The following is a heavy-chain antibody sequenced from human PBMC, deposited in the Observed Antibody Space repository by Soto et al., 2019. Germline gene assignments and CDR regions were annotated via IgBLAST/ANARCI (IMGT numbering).Heavy chain of an antibody. V-gene: IGHV3-23*01. CDR3: AKGIDSSGYPPIDY. Sequence: EVQLLESGGGLVQPGGSLRLSCAASGFTFSSYAMSWVRQAPGKGLEWVSVISGSGGTTYYADSVKGRFTISRDNSKNTLYLQMNSLRAEDTPVYYCAKGIDSSGYPPIDYWGQGTLVTVSS. CDR2: ISGSGGTT. D-gene: IGHD3-22*01. CDR1: GFTFSSYA. J-gene: IGHJ4*02.